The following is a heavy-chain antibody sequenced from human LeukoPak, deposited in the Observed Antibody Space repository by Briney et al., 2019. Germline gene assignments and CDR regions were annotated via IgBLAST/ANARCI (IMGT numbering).Heavy chain of an antibody. Sequence: ASVKVSCKASGYTFTGYYMHWVRQAPGQGLEWMGWINPNSGGTNYAQKFQGRVTMTRDTSISTAYMELSRLRSDDTAVYYCARTSSSSWFDFDYWGQGTLVTVFS. V-gene: IGHV1-2*02. D-gene: IGHD6-13*01. J-gene: IGHJ4*02. CDR3: ARTSSSSWFDFDY. CDR2: INPNSGGT. CDR1: GYTFTGYY.